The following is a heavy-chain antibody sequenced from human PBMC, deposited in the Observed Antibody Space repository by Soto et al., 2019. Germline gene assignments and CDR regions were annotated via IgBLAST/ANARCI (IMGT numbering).Heavy chain of an antibody. CDR1: GFTFDDYA. CDR3: AKAHASRGSYPDY. Sequence: GGSLRLSCAASGFTFDDYAMHWVRQAPGKGLEWVSGISWNSGSIGYADSVKGRFTISRDNAKNSLYLQMNSLRAEDTALYYCAKAHASRGSYPDYWGQGTLVTVS. D-gene: IGHD1-26*01. CDR2: ISWNSGSI. V-gene: IGHV3-9*01. J-gene: IGHJ4*02.